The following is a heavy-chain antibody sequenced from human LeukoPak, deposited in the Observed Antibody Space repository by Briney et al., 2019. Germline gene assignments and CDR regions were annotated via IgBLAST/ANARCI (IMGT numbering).Heavy chain of an antibody. J-gene: IGHJ4*02. Sequence: ASVKVSCKASGYIVSNYAIAWVRQAPGQGLEWLGWVAPDNRTDYTERIKGRVTMTRDPFTNTAYIELRTLRSDDTGIYFCAREDASKYDHWGPGTLVAVSS. CDR2: VAPDNRT. V-gene: IGHV1-18*04. CDR1: GYIVSNYA. D-gene: IGHD3-22*01. CDR3: AREDASKYDH.